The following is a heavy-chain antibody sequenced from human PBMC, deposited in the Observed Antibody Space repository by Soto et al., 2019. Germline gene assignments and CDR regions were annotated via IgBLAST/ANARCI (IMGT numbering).Heavy chain of an antibody. CDR3: ARYGSGSLYYYYMDV. D-gene: IGHD3-10*01. CDR1: GYTFTSYD. V-gene: IGHV1-8*01. Sequence: EASVKVSCKASGYTFTSYDINWVRQATGQGLEWMGWMNPNSGNTGYAQKFQGRVTMTRNTSISTAYMELSSLRSEDTAVYYCARYGSGSLYYYYMDVWGKGTTVTVSS. CDR2: MNPNSGNT. J-gene: IGHJ6*03.